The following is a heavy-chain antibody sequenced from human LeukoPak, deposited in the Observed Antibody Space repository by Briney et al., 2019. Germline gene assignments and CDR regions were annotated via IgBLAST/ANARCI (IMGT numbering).Heavy chain of an antibody. D-gene: IGHD3-10*02. CDR2: ISSSGSTI. V-gene: IGHV3-48*03. Sequence: PGGSLRLSCAASGFTFSSYEMNWVRQAPGKGLEWVSYISSSGSTIYYADSVKGRFTISRDNAKSSLYLQMNSLRAEDTAVHYCAELGITMIGGVWGKGTTVTISS. CDR1: GFTFSSYE. CDR3: AELGITMIGGV. J-gene: IGHJ6*04.